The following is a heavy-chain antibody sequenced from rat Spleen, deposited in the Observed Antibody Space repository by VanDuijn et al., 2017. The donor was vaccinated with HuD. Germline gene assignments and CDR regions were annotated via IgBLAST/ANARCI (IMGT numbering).Heavy chain of an antibody. V-gene: IGHV5-22*01. CDR2: ISYDGRNT. CDR1: GFIFSDYY. J-gene: IGHJ2*01. CDR3: ARQMRIPFFDY. Sequence: EVQLVESGGGLVQPRRSLKLSCAASGFIFSDYYMAWVRQVPTMGLEWVASISYDGRNTYYRDSVKGRFTISRDNAKSTLYLQMNSLRSEDTATYYCARQMRIPFFDYWGQGVMVTVSS. D-gene: IGHD1-6*01.